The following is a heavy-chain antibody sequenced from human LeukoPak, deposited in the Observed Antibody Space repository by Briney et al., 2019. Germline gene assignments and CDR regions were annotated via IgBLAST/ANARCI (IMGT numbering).Heavy chain of an antibody. CDR3: AREGALGAVDY. CDR2: ISWDGGST. CDR1: GFTFDESA. J-gene: IGHJ4*02. V-gene: IGHV3-43D*03. Sequence: QPGGSLRLSCAASGFTFDESAMHWVRQAPGKGLEWVSLISWDGGSTYYADSVKGRFTISRDNSKNSLHLQMNSLRAEDTAVYYCAREGALGAVDYWGQGTLVTVSS. D-gene: IGHD1-26*01.